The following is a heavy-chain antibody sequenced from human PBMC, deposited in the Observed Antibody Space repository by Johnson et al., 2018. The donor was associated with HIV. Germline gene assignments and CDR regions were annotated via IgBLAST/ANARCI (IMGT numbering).Heavy chain of an antibody. CDR3: AKEAAMVQGGAFDI. V-gene: IGHV3-74*01. CDR1: GFTFSSYW. Sequence: VQLVESGGGLVQPGGSLRLSCAASGFTFSSYWMHWVRQAPGKGLVWVSRINSDGSSTSYADSVKGRFTISRDNAKNTLYLQMNRLRAEDTAVYYCAKEAAMVQGGAFDIWGQGTMVTVSS. J-gene: IGHJ3*02. CDR2: INSDGSST. D-gene: IGHD3-10*01.